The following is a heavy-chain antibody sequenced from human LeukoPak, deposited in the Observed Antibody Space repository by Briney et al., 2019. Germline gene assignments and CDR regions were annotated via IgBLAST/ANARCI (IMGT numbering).Heavy chain of an antibody. Sequence: PSETLSLTCTVSGGSISSYYWSWIRQPPGKGLEWIGNIYYSGSTNYNPSLKGRVTISVDTSKNQFSLKLNSVTPEDTAVYYCARSPKSYYYYMDVWGKGTTATVSS. CDR3: ARSPKSYYYYMDV. J-gene: IGHJ6*03. CDR1: GGSISSYY. V-gene: IGHV4-59*12. CDR2: IYYSGST.